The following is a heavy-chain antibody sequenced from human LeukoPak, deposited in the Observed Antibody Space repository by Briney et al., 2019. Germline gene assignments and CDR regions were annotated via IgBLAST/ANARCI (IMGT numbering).Heavy chain of an antibody. CDR3: ARVLDYYDSSGYSVDYFDY. Sequence: PGGSLRLSCAASGFTFSSYSMNWVRQAPGKGLEWVSSISSSSSYIYYADSVKGRFTISRDNAKNSLYLQMNSLRAEDTAVYYCARVLDYYDSSGYSVDYFDYWGQGTLVTVSS. D-gene: IGHD3-22*01. CDR2: ISSSSSYI. V-gene: IGHV3-21*01. J-gene: IGHJ4*02. CDR1: GFTFSSYS.